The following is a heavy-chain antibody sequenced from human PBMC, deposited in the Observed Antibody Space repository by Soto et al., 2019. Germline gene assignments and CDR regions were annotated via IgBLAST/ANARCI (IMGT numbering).Heavy chain of an antibody. CDR2: ISAYNGNT. D-gene: IGHD3-3*01. V-gene: IGHV1-18*01. J-gene: IGHJ4*02. Sequence: QVRLVQSGAEVKKPGASMKVSCKASGYTFTSYGISWVRQAPGQGLEWMQWISAYNGNTYYAQKFQGRVTMTTDTSTSTAYMELRSLRSDDTAVYYCARGFTTQETNPGFDYWGQGTLVTVSS. CDR1: GYTFTSYG. CDR3: ARGFTTQETNPGFDY.